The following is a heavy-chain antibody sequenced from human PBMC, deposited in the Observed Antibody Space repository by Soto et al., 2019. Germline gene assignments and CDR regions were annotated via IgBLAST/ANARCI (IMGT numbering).Heavy chain of an antibody. J-gene: IGHJ4*02. Sequence: QVQLVESGGGVVQPGRSLRLSCAASGFTFSSYAMHWVRQAPGKGLEWVAVISYDGSNKYYADSVKGRFTISRDNSKNTLYLQMNSLRGEDTAVYYCARVPSSSGRANFDYWGKGTLVTVSS. D-gene: IGHD2-15*01. CDR1: GFTFSSYA. V-gene: IGHV3-30-3*01. CDR3: ARVPSSSGRANFDY. CDR2: ISYDGSNK.